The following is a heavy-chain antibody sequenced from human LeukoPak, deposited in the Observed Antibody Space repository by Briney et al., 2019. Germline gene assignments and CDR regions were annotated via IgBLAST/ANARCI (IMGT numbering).Heavy chain of an antibody. D-gene: IGHD3-22*01. Sequence: PSETLSLTCTVSGGSISSYYWSWIRQPAGKGLEWIGRIYTSGSTNYNPSLKSRVTMSVDTSKNQFSLKLSSVTAADTAVYYCARDPLYYYDSSGRGDAFDIWGQGTMVTVSS. CDR3: ARDPLYYYDSSGRGDAFDI. CDR2: IYTSGST. V-gene: IGHV4-4*07. CDR1: GGSISSYY. J-gene: IGHJ3*02.